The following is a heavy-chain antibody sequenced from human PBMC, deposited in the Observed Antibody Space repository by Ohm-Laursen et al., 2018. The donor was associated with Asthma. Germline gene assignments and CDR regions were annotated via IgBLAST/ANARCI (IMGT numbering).Heavy chain of an antibody. CDR2: ISGSGGTT. D-gene: IGHD3-22*01. CDR3: AKCGGYYDSSGYYNY. V-gene: IGHV3-23*01. CDR1: GFTFSSYS. J-gene: IGHJ4*02. Sequence: SLRLSCTASGFTFSSYSMNWVRQAPGKGLEWVSGISGSGGTTYYADSEKGRFTISRDNSKRMLYLQMNSLRAEDTAVYYCAKCGGYYDSSGYYNYWGQGTQVTVSS.